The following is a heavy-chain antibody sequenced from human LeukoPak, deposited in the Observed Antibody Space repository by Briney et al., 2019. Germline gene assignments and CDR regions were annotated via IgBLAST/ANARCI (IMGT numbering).Heavy chain of an antibody. Sequence: ASVKVSCKXSGYTFTSYDINWVRQATGQGLEWMGWMNPNSGNTGYAQEFQGRVTMTRNTSISTAYMELSSLRSEDTAVYYCARGGHDFWSGYQDYWGQGTLVTVSS. CDR2: MNPNSGNT. CDR1: GYTFTSYD. CDR3: ARGGHDFWSGYQDY. J-gene: IGHJ4*02. V-gene: IGHV1-8*01. D-gene: IGHD3-3*01.